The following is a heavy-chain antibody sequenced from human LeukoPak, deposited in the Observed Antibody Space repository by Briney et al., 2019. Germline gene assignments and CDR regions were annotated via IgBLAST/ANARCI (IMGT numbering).Heavy chain of an antibody. CDR1: GGSFSGYY. J-gene: IGHJ4*02. V-gene: IGHV4-34*01. D-gene: IGHD4-17*01. CDR2: INHSGST. CDR3: ARGRYGVYDY. Sequence: SETLSLTCAVYGGSFSGYYWSWIRQPPGKGLGWIGEINHSGSTNYNPSLKSRVTISVDTSKNQFSLKLSPVTAADTAVYYCARGRYGVYDYWGQGTLVTVSS.